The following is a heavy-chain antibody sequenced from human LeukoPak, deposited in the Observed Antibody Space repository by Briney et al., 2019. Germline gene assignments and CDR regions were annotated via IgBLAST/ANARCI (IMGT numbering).Heavy chain of an antibody. D-gene: IGHD2-2*02. CDR1: GFTFSSYA. V-gene: IGHV3-23*01. CDR2: ISGSGGST. Sequence: GGSLRLSCAASGFTFSSYAMSWVRQAPGKGLEWVSAISGSGGSTYYADSVKGRFTISRDNSKNTLYLQMKSLRAEDTAVYYCARLGYCSSTSCYTGNSYYYYYMDVWGKGTTVTVSS. J-gene: IGHJ6*03. CDR3: ARLGYCSSTSCYTGNSYYYYYMDV.